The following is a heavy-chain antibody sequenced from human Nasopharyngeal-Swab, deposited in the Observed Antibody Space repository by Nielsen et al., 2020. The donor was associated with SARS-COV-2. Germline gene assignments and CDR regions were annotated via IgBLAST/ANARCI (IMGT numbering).Heavy chain of an antibody. J-gene: IGHJ4*02. D-gene: IGHD6-19*01. Sequence: WIRQPPGKGLEWIGSIYYSGSTYYNPSLKSRVTISVDTSKNQFSLKLSSVTAADTAVYYCASSSGWRDYWGQGTLVTVSS. CDR2: IYYSGST. V-gene: IGHV4-39*01. CDR3: ASSSGWRDY.